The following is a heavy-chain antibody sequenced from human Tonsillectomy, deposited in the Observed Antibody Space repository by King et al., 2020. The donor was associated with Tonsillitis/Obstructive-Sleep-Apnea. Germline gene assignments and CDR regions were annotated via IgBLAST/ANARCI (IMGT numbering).Heavy chain of an antibody. J-gene: IGHJ6*02. D-gene: IGHD2-2*01. CDR3: ARDNHCSSTSCYISYYDYYYGMDV. V-gene: IGHV3-30*04. Sequence: VQLVESGGGVVQPGRSLRLSCAASGFTFSSYAMHWVRQAPGKGLEWVAVISYDGSNKYYADSVKGRFTISRDNSKNTLYLQMNSLRAEDTAVYYCARDNHCSSTSCYISYYDYYYGMDVWGQGTTVTVSS. CDR2: ISYDGSNK. CDR1: GFTFSSYA.